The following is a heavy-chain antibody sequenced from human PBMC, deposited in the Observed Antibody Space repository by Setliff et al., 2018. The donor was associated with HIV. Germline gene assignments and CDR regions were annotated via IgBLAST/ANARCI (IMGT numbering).Heavy chain of an antibody. J-gene: IGHJ4*02. D-gene: IGHD6-19*01. V-gene: IGHV4-34*01. CDR1: RGPFSGYF. CDR3: ASPASGGSSGQYHY. Sequence: SETLSLTCGVFRGPFSGYFWSWIRQSPGRGLEWIGEINFSGTTNYNPSLKSRVTISVDTSKNQFSLKLSSVTAADTAVYYCASPASGGSSGQYHYWGQGTLVTVSS. CDR2: INFSGTT.